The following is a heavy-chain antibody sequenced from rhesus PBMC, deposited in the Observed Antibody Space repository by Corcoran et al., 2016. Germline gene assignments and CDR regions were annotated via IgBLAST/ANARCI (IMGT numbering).Heavy chain of an antibody. J-gene: IGHJ4*01. CDR2: ISYTGGST. CDR3: ARGDYSNYFDY. Sequence: EVQLVESGGGLAKPGGSLRLPCAASGFSFSDSYMYWVRQAPGKGLEWVSGISYTGGSTYYADSVKGRFTISRENAKNTLYLQMDSLRAEDTAVYYCARGDYSNYFDYWGQGVLVTVSS. V-gene: IGHV3S18*01. CDR1: GFSFSDSY. D-gene: IGHD4-29*01.